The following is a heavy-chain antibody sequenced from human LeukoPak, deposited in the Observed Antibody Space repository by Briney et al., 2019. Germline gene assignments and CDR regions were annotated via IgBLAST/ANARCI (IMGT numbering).Heavy chain of an antibody. CDR1: GGSISSSSYY. J-gene: IGHJ4*02. CDR2: IYYSGST. Sequence: SETLSLTCTVSGGSISSSSYYWGWIRQPPGKGLEWIGSIYYSGSTYYNPSLKSRVTISVDTSKNQFSLKLSSVTAADTAVYYCASRQQLFDYWGQGTLVTVSS. CDR3: ASRQQLFDY. D-gene: IGHD6-13*01. V-gene: IGHV4-39*01.